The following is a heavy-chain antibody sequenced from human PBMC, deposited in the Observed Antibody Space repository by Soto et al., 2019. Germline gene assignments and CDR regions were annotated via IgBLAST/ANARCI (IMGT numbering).Heavy chain of an antibody. V-gene: IGHV3-7*01. J-gene: IGHJ4*02. CDR1: GFIFPNSW. Sequence: VQLVESGGGLVQPGGSLRLSCAASGFIFPNSWMNWVRQAPGKGLEWVANIKQDGSEKYYVDSVKGRFTISRDNAKTSVFLQMNSLRAEDTAVYYCVTSAPGYWGQGTLVTVSS. D-gene: IGHD3-10*01. CDR3: VTSAPGY. CDR2: IKQDGSEK.